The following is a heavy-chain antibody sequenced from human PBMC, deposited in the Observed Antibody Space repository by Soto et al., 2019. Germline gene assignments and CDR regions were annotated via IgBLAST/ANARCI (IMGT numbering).Heavy chain of an antibody. J-gene: IGHJ4*02. D-gene: IGHD3-10*01. CDR2: IYPGDSDT. CDR1: GYSFTSYW. CDR3: ARRGRVTMVRGVTLFDY. Sequence: GESLKISCKGSGYSFTSYWIGWVRQMPGKGLEWMGIIYPGDSDTRYSPSFQGQVTISADKSISTAYLQWSSLKASDTAMYYCARRGRVTMVRGVTLFDYWGQGTLVTVSS. V-gene: IGHV5-51*01.